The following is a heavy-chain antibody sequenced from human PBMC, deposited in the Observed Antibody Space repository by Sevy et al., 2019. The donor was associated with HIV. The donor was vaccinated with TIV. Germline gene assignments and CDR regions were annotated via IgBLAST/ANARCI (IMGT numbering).Heavy chain of an antibody. V-gene: IGHV4-59*01. CDR2: IYYSGST. D-gene: IGHD3-3*01. J-gene: IGHJ6*02. Sequence: SETLSLTCTVSGGSISSYYWSWIRQPPGKGLEWIGYIYYSGSTNYNPSLKRRVTISVDTSKNQFSLKLSSVTAADTAVYYCARGHYDFWSGPFYYYFGMDVWGQGTTVTVSS. CDR1: GGSISSYY. CDR3: ARGHYDFWSGPFYYYFGMDV.